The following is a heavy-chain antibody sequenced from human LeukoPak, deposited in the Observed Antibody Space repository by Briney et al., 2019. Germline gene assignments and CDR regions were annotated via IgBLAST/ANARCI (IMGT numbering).Heavy chain of an antibody. D-gene: IGHD3-22*01. J-gene: IGHJ4*02. CDR1: GFTFTNGW. V-gene: IGHV3-23*01. CDR2: ISGSGDTT. CDR3: AKEIDYDSSGYYSNFDY. Sequence: GGSLRLSCEASGFTFTNGWMTWVRQAPGKGLEWVSIISGSGDTTYYADSVKGRFTISRDNSKNTLYLQMNSLRVDDTAVYYCAKEIDYDSSGYYSNFDYWGQGTLVTVSS.